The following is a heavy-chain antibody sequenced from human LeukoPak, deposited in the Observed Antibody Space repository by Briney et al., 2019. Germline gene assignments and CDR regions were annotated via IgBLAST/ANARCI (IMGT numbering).Heavy chain of an antibody. Sequence: PGGSLRLSCAASGFTFSNYAMTWVRQAPGKGLEWVSSISGSGETIDYADSVEGRFTISRDNSKNTLYLHMNSLSDEVTAVYHCAKDFWPDCGADCYYSAFDIWGQGTMVTVSS. CDR3: AKDFWPDCGADCYYSAFDI. D-gene: IGHD2-21*02. J-gene: IGHJ3*02. CDR1: GFTFSNYA. V-gene: IGHV3-23*01. CDR2: ISGSGETI.